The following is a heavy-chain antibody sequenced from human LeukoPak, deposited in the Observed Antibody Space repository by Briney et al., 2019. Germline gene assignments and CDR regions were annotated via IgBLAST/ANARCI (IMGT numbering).Heavy chain of an antibody. Sequence: GGSLRLSCAASGFTFSDYYMSWIRQAAGKGLELVSYISSSGSTIYYADSVKGRFTISRDNAKNSLYLQMNSLRAEDTAVYYCARDPSNYYYYGMDVWGQGTTVTVSS. CDR1: GFTFSDYY. J-gene: IGHJ6*02. CDR3: ARDPSNYYYYGMDV. V-gene: IGHV3-11*04. CDR2: ISSSGSTI.